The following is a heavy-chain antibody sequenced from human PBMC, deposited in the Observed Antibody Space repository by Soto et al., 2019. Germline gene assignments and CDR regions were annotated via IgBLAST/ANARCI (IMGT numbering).Heavy chain of an antibody. Sequence: GGSLRLSCAASGFVFGSYAMHWVRQAPGKGLEWVAVIMYDGNTEYYADSVKGRFTLSRDNSKNILSVQMNSLRAEDTAVYYCTRPTCDGGNCYFAHWGRGTLVTVSS. CDR3: TRPTCDGGNCYFAH. D-gene: IGHD2-21*01. CDR1: GFVFGSYA. J-gene: IGHJ5*02. CDR2: IMYDGNTE. V-gene: IGHV3-30-3*01.